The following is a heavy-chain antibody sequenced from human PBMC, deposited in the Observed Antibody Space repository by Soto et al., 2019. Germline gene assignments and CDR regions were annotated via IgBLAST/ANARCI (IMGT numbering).Heavy chain of an antibody. CDR3: GRDPGYSGFDFDY. Sequence: QVQLVESGGGVVQPGRSLRLSCAASGFTFSSNAMHWVRQAPGKGLEWVAVIWYDGSKKYYADSVKGRFTVARDDSKNTLSPQMTSLRVEDTAVYYCGRDPGYSGFDFDYWGQGTLVTVSS. CDR1: GFTFSSNA. CDR2: IWYDGSKK. J-gene: IGHJ4*02. V-gene: IGHV3-33*01. D-gene: IGHD5-12*01.